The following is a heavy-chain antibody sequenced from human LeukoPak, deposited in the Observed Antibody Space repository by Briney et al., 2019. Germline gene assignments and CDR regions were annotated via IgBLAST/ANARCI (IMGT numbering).Heavy chain of an antibody. CDR1: GGSISSSSYY. V-gene: IGHV4-39*01. CDR3: ASKSVLRYFDWLAYYFDY. Sequence: PSETLSLTCTVSGGSISSSSYYWGWIRQPPGKGLEWIGSIYYSGSTYYNPSLKSRVTISVDTSKNQFSLKLSSVTAADTAVYYCASKSVLRYFDWLAYYFDYWGQGTLVTVSS. J-gene: IGHJ4*02. D-gene: IGHD3-9*01. CDR2: IYYSGST.